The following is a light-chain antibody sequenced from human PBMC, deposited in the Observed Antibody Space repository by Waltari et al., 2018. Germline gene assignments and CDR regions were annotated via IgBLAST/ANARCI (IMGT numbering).Light chain of an antibody. J-gene: IGLJ2*01. CDR2: SNN. CDR1: SSNIGSNT. V-gene: IGLV1-44*01. Sequence: QSVFTQPPSASGTPGQRVTLSCSGSSSNIGSNTVNCYQQLPGTAPKFLIYSNNQRPSGVPDRFSGSKSGSSASLAISGLQSEDEADYYCATWDDRLDNVVFGGGTKLTVL. CDR3: ATWDDRLDNVV.